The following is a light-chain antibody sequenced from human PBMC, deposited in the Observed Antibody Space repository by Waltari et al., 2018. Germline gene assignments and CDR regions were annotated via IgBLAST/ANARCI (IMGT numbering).Light chain of an antibody. CDR3: QQYLRFPLT. Sequence: DIVMTQSPDSLTVSLGERATIICKSSPSISASSNNKDYLAWDQQKPGQPPKCLIYWRFTRESWVPDRVSGSGSETDFTLTITSLQAEDVAVYYCQQYLRFPLTFGGGTKVEI. CDR1: PSISASSNNKDY. J-gene: IGKJ4*01. CDR2: WRF. V-gene: IGKV4-1*01.